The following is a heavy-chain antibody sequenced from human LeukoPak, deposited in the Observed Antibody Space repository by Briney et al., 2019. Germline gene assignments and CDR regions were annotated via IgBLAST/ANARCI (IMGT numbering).Heavy chain of an antibody. CDR3: ATSLASARAAGYYFDY. CDR1: GFTVSGNY. Sequence: GGSLRLSCAASGFTVSGNYMSWVRQAPGKGLEWVSVIFSGGTTYYADSVKGRFTISRDNSKNTLSLQMNSLRAEDTAVYYCATSLASARAAGYYFDYWGQGTLVTVSS. V-gene: IGHV3-66*01. J-gene: IGHJ4*02. CDR2: IFSGGTT. D-gene: IGHD6-6*01.